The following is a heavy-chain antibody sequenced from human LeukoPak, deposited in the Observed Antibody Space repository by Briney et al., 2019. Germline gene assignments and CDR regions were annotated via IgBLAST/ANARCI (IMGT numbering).Heavy chain of an antibody. CDR3: ARQTYYYDSSGYYFSEYYFDY. CDR1: GGSISSSSYY. D-gene: IGHD3-22*01. J-gene: IGHJ4*02. CDR2: IYYIGST. V-gene: IGHV4-39*01. Sequence: SETLSLTGTVSGGSISSSSYYWGWIRHPPGKGLEWIGSIYYIGSTYYNPSLKSRVTISVDTSKNQFSLKLSSVTAADTAVYYCARQTYYYDSSGYYFSEYYFDYWGQGTLVTVSS.